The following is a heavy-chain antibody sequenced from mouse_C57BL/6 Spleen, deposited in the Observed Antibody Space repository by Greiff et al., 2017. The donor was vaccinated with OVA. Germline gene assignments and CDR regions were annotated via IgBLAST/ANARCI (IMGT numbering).Heavy chain of an antibody. D-gene: IGHD2-4*01. Sequence: VQLQQSGAELVKPGASVKMSCKASGYTFTSYWITWVKQRPGQGLEWIGDIYPGSGSTNYNEKFKSKATLTVDTSSSTAYMQLSSLTSEDSAVYYCAKGIYYDYDLGYYAMDYWGQGTSVTVSS. CDR2: IYPGSGST. V-gene: IGHV1-55*01. CDR1: GYTFTSYW. CDR3: AKGIYYDYDLGYYAMDY. J-gene: IGHJ4*01.